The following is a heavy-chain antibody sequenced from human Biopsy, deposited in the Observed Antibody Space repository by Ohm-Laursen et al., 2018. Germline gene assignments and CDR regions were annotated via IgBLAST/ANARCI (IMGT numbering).Heavy chain of an antibody. CDR1: GFTFSSFA. J-gene: IGHJ6*02. Sequence: SLRLSCAASGFTFSSFAMSWARQAPGKGLEWVSAISGSAGSTNYADSVKGRFTISRDNSKNTLYLQLNSLRAEDTALYYCAKINPSSIYYYYGMDVWGQGTTVTVSS. CDR2: ISGSAGST. V-gene: IGHV3-23*01. CDR3: AKINPSSIYYYYGMDV.